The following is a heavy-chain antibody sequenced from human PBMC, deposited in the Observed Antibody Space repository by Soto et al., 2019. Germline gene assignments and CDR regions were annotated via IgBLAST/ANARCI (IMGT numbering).Heavy chain of an antibody. CDR2: IDWDDDK. Sequence: SGPTLVNPTQPLTLTCTFSGFSLSTSGMCVSWIRQPPGKALEWLALIDWDDDKYYSTSLKTRLTISKDTSKNQVVLTMTNMDPVDTATYYCARIPRSRYYYGMDVWGQGTTVTVSS. CDR3: ARIPRSRYYYGMDV. J-gene: IGHJ6*02. CDR1: GFSLSTSGMC. V-gene: IGHV2-70*01.